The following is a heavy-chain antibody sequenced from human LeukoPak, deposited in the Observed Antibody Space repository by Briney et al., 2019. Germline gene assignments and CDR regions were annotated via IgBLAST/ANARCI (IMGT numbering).Heavy chain of an antibody. Sequence: SETLSLTCTVSGGSISSYYWSWIRQPPGKGLEWIGYIYYSGSTNYNPSLKSRVTISVDTSKNQFSLKLSSVTAADTAVYYCATATRRYSGYNPGIAVDWHYYYYYGMDVWGQGTTVTVSS. CDR1: GGSISSYY. J-gene: IGHJ6*02. V-gene: IGHV4-59*08. CDR2: IYYSGST. CDR3: ATATRRYSGYNPGIAVDWHYYYYYGMDV. D-gene: IGHD5-12*01.